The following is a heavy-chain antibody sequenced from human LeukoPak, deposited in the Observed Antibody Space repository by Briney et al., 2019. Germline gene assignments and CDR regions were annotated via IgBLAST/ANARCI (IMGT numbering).Heavy chain of an antibody. D-gene: IGHD2/OR15-2a*01. CDR3: ATLFS. CDR2: FDPEEGEV. V-gene: IGHV1-24*01. J-gene: IGHJ5*02. CDR1: GYSFTSHY. Sequence: ASVKVSCKASGYSFTSHYMHWVRQSAGKGLEWMGGFDPEEGEVIYAEKLQSRMTMTEDTLTDTSYMELINLKFDDTAVYYCATLFSWGQGTLVTVSS.